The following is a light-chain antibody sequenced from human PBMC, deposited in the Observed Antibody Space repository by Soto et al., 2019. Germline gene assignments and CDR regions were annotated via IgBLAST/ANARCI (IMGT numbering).Light chain of an antibody. CDR3: QHLDNYPLT. J-gene: IGKJ4*01. Sequence: DIELTQSPSFLSASVGDRVTISCRASQDISTFLAWYQQKPGKAPKLLIHAASTLQGGVPSRFSGSGSGTDFSLKLSSLQPEDFAPCSCQHLDNYPLTFGGGTKVEI. CDR1: QDISTF. V-gene: IGKV1-9*01. CDR2: AAS.